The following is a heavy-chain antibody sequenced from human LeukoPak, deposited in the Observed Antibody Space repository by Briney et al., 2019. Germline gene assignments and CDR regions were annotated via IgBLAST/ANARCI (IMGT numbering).Heavy chain of an antibody. D-gene: IGHD6-19*01. CDR3: AISSGWNYGMDV. Sequence: ASVKVSCKASGYTFTSYGISWVRQAPGQGLEWMGWISAYNGNTYYAQILRGRVTMTTDTSTSTAYMELRSLRSDDTAVYYCAISSGWNYGMDVWGQGTTVTVSS. V-gene: IGHV1-18*01. CDR1: GYTFTSYG. CDR2: ISAYNGNT. J-gene: IGHJ6*02.